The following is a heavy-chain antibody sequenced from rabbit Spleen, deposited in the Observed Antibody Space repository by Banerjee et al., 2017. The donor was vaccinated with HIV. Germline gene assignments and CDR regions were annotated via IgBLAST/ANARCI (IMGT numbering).Heavy chain of an antibody. CDR1: GFDFSNYG. CDR3: ARVRSGWGLMVLVL. J-gene: IGHJ4*01. CDR2: IEPIFGNT. D-gene: IGHD4-1*01. V-gene: IGHV1S47*01. Sequence: QEQLVESGGGLVQPGGSLKLSCKASGFDFSNYGVSWVRQAPGKGLEWIGYIEPIFGNTYYANWVNGRFTISSHNAQNTLYLQLRSLTVADTATYFCARVRSGWGLMVLVLWGPGTLVTVS.